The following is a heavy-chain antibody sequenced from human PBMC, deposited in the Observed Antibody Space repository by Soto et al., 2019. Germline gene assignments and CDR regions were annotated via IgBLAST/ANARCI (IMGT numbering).Heavy chain of an antibody. J-gene: IGHJ3*02. V-gene: IGHV3-23*01. Sequence: GGSLRLSCAASGFTFSSYAMSWVRQAPGKGLEWVSAISGSGGSTYYADSVKGRFTISRDNSKNTLYLQMNSLRAEDTAVYYCAKDRGGYGSGSYRDGAFDIWGQGTMVTVSS. D-gene: IGHD3-10*01. CDR3: AKDRGGYGSGSYRDGAFDI. CDR1: GFTFSSYA. CDR2: ISGSGGST.